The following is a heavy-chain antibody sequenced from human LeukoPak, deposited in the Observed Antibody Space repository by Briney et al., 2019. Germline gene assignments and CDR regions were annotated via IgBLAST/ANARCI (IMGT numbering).Heavy chain of an antibody. D-gene: IGHD2-2*01. CDR2: IYFSGST. CDR1: GGSVSIGSYS. J-gene: IGHJ4*02. V-gene: IGHV4-61*01. CDR3: ARGQNCSSTSCYDFDY. Sequence: PSETLSLTCTVSGGSVSIGSYSWSWIRQPPGKGLEWVGCIYFSGSTKYNPSLKSRVTLSVDTSKNQFSLKLSSVTAADTAVYYCARGQNCSSTSCYDFDYWGQGTLVTASS.